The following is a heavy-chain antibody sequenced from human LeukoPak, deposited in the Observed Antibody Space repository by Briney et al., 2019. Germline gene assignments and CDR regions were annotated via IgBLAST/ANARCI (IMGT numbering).Heavy chain of an antibody. D-gene: IGHD3-16*01. Sequence: PGGSLRLSCAASGFTFSDYYMSWIRQAPETGLEWLSYTSPSGGTIYYTDSVKGRFTMSRDNAQNALYLEMNSLRAEDTAVYYCAREGYDYVWQTTEQDGMDVWGQGTTVTVSS. CDR1: GFTFSDYY. J-gene: IGHJ6*02. V-gene: IGHV3-11*01. CDR3: AREGYDYVWQTTEQDGMDV. CDR2: TSPSGGTI.